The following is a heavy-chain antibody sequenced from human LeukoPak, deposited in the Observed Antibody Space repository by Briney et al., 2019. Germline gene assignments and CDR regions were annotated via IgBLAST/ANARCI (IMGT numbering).Heavy chain of an antibody. CDR2: INHSGST. CDR3: ARGPHWSRKYSSSSTADY. Sequence: MTSETLSLTCAVYGGSFSGYYWSWIRQPPGKGLEWIGEINHSGSTNYNPSLKSRVTISVDTSKNQFSLKLSSVTAADTAVYYCARGPHWSRKYSSSSTADYWGQGTLVTVSS. J-gene: IGHJ4*02. V-gene: IGHV4-34*01. CDR1: GGSFSGYY. D-gene: IGHD6-6*01.